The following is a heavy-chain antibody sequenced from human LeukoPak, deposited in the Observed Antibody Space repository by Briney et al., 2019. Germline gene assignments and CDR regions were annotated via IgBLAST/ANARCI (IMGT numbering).Heavy chain of an antibody. CDR3: ARGGCSSTSCLLGY. Sequence: GGSLRLSCAASGFTFSSYAMHWVRQAPGKGLEWVAVISYDGSNKYYADSVKGRFTISRDNSKNTLYLQMNSLRAEDTAVYYCARGGCSSTSCLLGYWGQGTLVTVSS. V-gene: IGHV3-30*04. CDR2: ISYDGSNK. J-gene: IGHJ4*02. CDR1: GFTFSSYA. D-gene: IGHD2-2*01.